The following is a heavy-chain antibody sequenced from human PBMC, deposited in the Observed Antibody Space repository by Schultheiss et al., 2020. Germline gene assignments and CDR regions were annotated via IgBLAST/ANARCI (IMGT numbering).Heavy chain of an antibody. J-gene: IGHJ6*02. D-gene: IGHD6-6*01. CDR2: ISSSSSYI. Sequence: GGSLRLSCAASGFTFSSYSMNWVRQAPGKGLEWVSSISSSSSYIYYADSVKGRFTISRDNAKNSLYLQMNSLRAEDTAVYYCAKVGPSISYYGMDVWGQGTTVTVSS. V-gene: IGHV3-21*01. CDR3: AKVGPSISYYGMDV. CDR1: GFTFSSYS.